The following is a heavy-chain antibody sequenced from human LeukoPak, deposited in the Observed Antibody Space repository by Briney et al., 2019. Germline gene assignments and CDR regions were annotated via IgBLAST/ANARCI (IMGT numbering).Heavy chain of an antibody. CDR3: ARASRGGSSWPYYYYYMDV. D-gene: IGHD6-13*01. CDR1: GGTFSSYA. V-gene: IGHV1-69*05. J-gene: IGHJ6*03. Sequence: SVKVSCKASGGTFSSYAISWVRQAPGQGLEWMGGIIPILGTANYAQKFQGGVTITTDDSTSTAYMELSSLRSEDTAVYYCARASRGGSSWPYYYYYMDVWGKGTTVTVSS. CDR2: IIPILGTA.